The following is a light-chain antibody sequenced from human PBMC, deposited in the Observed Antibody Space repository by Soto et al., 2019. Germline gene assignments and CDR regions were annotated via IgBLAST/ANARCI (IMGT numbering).Light chain of an antibody. CDR3: AAWDDSLNGVV. J-gene: IGLJ2*01. V-gene: IGLV1-44*01. CDR2: NTY. Sequence: QSVLTQPPSASGTPGQRVTISCSGSSSNIGSHTVNWYQQLPGTAPRLLIYNTYYRPSGVPERFSGSKSDTSASLAISGLQSADEADYYCAAWDDSLNGVVFGGGTKLTVL. CDR1: SSNIGSHT.